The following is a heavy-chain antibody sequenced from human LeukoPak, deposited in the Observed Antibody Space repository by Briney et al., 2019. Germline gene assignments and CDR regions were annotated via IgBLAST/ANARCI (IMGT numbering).Heavy chain of an antibody. Sequence: SXXXSGDGTYYADSVKGRFTVSRDNSKNTLYLLMNSLRAEDTAVYYCARERCSGGSCYGYFDYWGQGTLVTVSS. CDR3: ARERCSGGSCYGYFDY. V-gene: IGHV3-66*01. D-gene: IGHD2-15*01. J-gene: IGHJ4*02. CDR2: XXSGDGT.